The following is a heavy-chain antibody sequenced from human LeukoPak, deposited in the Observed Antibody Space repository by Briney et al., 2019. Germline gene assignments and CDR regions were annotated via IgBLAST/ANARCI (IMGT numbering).Heavy chain of an antibody. CDR3: AELGITMIGGV. Sequence: GGSLRLSCAASGFIFSSHGMNWVRQAPGKGLEWVSYISSSGSTIYYADSVKGRFTISRDNAKNSLYLQMNSLRAEDTAVYYCAELGITMIGGVWGKGTTVTISS. CDR1: GFIFSSHG. CDR2: ISSSGSTI. J-gene: IGHJ6*04. D-gene: IGHD3-10*02. V-gene: IGHV3-48*04.